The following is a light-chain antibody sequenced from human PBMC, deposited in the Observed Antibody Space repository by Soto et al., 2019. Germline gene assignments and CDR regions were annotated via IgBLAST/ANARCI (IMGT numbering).Light chain of an antibody. Sequence: DIQMTQSPSSLSASVGDRVTITCQASQDISNYLNWYQQKPGKAPKLLIYDASNLKTGVPSRFSGSGSATDFTFTISSLQPEDIATYYCQQYDNLPFTFGPGTKVDIK. CDR2: DAS. CDR1: QDISNY. CDR3: QQYDNLPFT. J-gene: IGKJ3*01. V-gene: IGKV1-33*01.